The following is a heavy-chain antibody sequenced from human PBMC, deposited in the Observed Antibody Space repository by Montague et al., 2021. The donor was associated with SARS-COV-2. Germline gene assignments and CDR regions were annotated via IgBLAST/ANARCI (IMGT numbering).Heavy chain of an antibody. V-gene: IGHV4-59*02. Sequence: ETLSLTCTVSSGSVYGHYLAWIRQPPGKGLECIAYIFYTGATYYNPSLESRVSISVDTSKNQVALKVKSVTAADPAFYYCATLGALAGNFFDFWGPGTFVIVSS. D-gene: IGHD6-19*01. CDR1: SGSVYGHY. J-gene: IGHJ3*01. CDR2: IFYTGAT. CDR3: ATLGALAGNFFDF.